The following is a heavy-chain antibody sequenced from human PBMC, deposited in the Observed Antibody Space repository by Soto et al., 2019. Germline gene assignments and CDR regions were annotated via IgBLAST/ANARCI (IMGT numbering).Heavy chain of an antibody. CDR1: GFMFTSSA. CDR2: LVVGSGNT. Sequence: SVKVSCKTSGFMFTSSAVQWVRQARGQRLEWIGWLVVGSGNTRYAQHFQERVTLTRDMSTGRAYMELSSLRSEDTAVYYCAAVPVLRFLKWLPAYFDYWGQGALVTVSS. J-gene: IGHJ4*02. V-gene: IGHV1-58*01. CDR3: AAVPVLRFLKWLPAYFDY. D-gene: IGHD3-3*01.